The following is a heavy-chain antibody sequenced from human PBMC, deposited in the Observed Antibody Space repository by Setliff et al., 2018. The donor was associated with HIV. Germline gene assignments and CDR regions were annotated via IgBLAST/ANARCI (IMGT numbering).Heavy chain of an antibody. Sequence: SVKVSCKASGGTFNNLAITWVRQAPGQGLEWMGEFIPFFGTRNYAQRFQARVTLTRDTSTSTVYMELSGLREEDTAVYYCARDGASGSGYYWADYWGQGTLVTVSS. D-gene: IGHD3-3*01. V-gene: IGHV1-69*05. CDR1: GGTFNNLA. CDR2: FIPFFGTR. J-gene: IGHJ4*02. CDR3: ARDGASGSGYYWADY.